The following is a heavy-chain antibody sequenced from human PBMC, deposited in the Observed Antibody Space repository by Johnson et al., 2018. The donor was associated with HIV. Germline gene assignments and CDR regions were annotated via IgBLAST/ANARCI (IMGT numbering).Heavy chain of an antibody. CDR3: ARGRGGYYTFDV. D-gene: IGHD1-26*01. V-gene: IGHV3-53*01. Sequence: VQLVESGGGVVQPGGSLRLSCAASGFTVRSNYMSWVRQAPGKGLEWVSVIYGGGSTDYGDSVKGRFTISRDNSKNTVYLQMNSLRAEDTAVYYCARGRGGYYTFDVWGQGTMVTVSS. CDR1: GFTVRSNY. CDR2: IYGGGST. J-gene: IGHJ3*01.